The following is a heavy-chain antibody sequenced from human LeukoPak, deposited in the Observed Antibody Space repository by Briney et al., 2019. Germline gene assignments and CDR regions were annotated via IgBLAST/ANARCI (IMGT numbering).Heavy chain of an antibody. D-gene: IGHD3-10*01. CDR2: IYYGGST. V-gene: IGHV4-30-4*01. J-gene: IGHJ4*02. Sequence: SVTLSLTCTVSGASINSGDYYCSSIRQPPAKGLEWIVYIYYGGSTYYNPSLKSRVTISLDTSKNQFSLKLNSVTAADTAVYYCAREYYYGSGSARAFELWGRGTLVTVSS. CDR3: AREYYYGSGSARAFEL. CDR1: GASINSGDYY.